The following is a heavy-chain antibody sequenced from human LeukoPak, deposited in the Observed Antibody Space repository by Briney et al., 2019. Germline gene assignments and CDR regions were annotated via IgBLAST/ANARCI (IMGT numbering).Heavy chain of an antibody. J-gene: IGHJ4*02. CDR2: IYYSGST. V-gene: IGHV4-59*01. D-gene: IGHD4-17*01. CDR1: GGSISSYY. CDR3: ARADYGDYKFDY. Sequence: SETLSLTRTVSGGSISSYYWSWIRQPPGKGLEWIGYIYYSGSTNYNPSLKSRVTISVDTSKNQFSLKLSSVTAADTAVYYCARADYGDYKFDYWGQGTLVTVSS.